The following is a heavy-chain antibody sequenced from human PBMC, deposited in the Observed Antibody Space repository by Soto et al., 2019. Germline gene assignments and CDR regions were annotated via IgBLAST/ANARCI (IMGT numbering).Heavy chain of an antibody. CDR1: GFTFSSYA. CDR2: IYSGGST. V-gene: IGHV3-53*01. CDR3: ARGVGAIKDNWFDP. D-gene: IGHD1-26*01. J-gene: IGHJ5*02. Sequence: PGGSLRLSCAASGFTFSSYAMSWVRQAPGKGLEWVSVIYSGGSTYYADSVKGRFTISRDNSKNTLYLQMNSLRAEDTAVYYCARGVGAIKDNWFDPWGQGTLVTVSS.